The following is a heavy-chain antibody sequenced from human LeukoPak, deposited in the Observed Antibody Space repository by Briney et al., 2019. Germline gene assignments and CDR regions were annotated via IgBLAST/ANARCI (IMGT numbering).Heavy chain of an antibody. V-gene: IGHV3-53*01. Sequence: GSLRLSCAASGFTVSSNYMSWVRQAPGKGLEWVSVIYSGGSTYYADSVKGRFTISRDNSKNTLYLQMNSLRAEDTAVYYCASEHHSIAAAGTIDYWGQGTLVTVSS. J-gene: IGHJ4*02. CDR3: ASEHHSIAAAGTIDY. D-gene: IGHD6-13*01. CDR1: GFTVSSNY. CDR2: IYSGGST.